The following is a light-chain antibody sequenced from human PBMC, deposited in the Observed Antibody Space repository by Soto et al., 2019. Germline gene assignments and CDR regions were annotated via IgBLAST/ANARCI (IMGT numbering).Light chain of an antibody. CDR2: GNN. V-gene: IGLV1-44*01. J-gene: IGLJ2*01. CDR1: NSNIGINT. CDR3: AAWDHSLNGLV. Sequence: QSVLTQPPSASGTPGQRVIIYCSGSNSNIGINTVNWYQQLPGTAPKLLNYGNNQRPSGVPDRFSGSKSGTSASLAISGLQSEDEADYYCAAWDHSLNGLVFGGGTQLTVL.